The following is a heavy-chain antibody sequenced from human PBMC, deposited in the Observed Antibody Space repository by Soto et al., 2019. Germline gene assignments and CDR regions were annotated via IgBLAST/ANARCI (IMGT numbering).Heavy chain of an antibody. D-gene: IGHD3-10*01. J-gene: IGHJ6*03. Sequence: ASVKVSCKASGYTFTSYDINWVRQATGQGLERMGWMNPNSGNTGYAQKFQGRVTMTRNTSISTAYMELSSLRSEDTALYYCARAQTLWFGEGYYYYMDVWGKGTTVTVSS. CDR1: GYTFTSYD. CDR3: ARAQTLWFGEGYYYYMDV. V-gene: IGHV1-8*01. CDR2: MNPNSGNT.